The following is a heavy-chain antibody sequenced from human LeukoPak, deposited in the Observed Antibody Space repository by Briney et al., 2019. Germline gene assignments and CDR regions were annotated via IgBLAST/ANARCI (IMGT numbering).Heavy chain of an antibody. V-gene: IGHV3-30-3*01. D-gene: IGHD3-10*01. CDR3: ATDRGLAMVRGAHYYYGMDV. CDR1: GFTFSSYA. Sequence: GGSLRLSCAASGFTFSSYAMHWVREAPGEGLEWGAVISDDGSNKYYADSVKGRFTISRDNSKNTLYLKMNSLRAEDTAVYYCATDRGLAMVRGAHYYYGMDVWGPGTTVTVSS. CDR2: ISDDGSNK. J-gene: IGHJ6*02.